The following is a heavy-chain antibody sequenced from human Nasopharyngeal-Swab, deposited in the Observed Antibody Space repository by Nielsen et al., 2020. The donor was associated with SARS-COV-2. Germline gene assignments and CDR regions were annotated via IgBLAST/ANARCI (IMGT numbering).Heavy chain of an antibody. V-gene: IGHV3-48*04. CDR3: ARDRASYDSSGYYRLTG. CDR2: ISSSSSTI. J-gene: IGHJ4*02. CDR1: GYTFSSYS. D-gene: IGHD3-22*01. Sequence: GGSLRLSCAASGYTFSSYSMNWVRQAPGKGLERVSYISSSSSTIYYADSVKGRFTISRDNAKNSLYLQMNSLRAEDTAVYYCARDRASYDSSGYYRLTGWGQGTLVTVSS.